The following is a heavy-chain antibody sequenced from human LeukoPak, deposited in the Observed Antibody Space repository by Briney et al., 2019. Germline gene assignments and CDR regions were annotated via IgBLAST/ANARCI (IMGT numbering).Heavy chain of an antibody. CDR2: MYNSGST. Sequence: SETLSLTCTVSGGSISSYYWSWIRQPPGKGLEWIGYMYNSGSTNYSPSLKSRVTMSADTSKNQLSLKLSAVTAADTAVYYCARGKYSSSWYIFDPWGQGALVTVSS. CDR1: GGSISSYY. J-gene: IGHJ5*02. CDR3: ARGKYSSSWYIFDP. D-gene: IGHD6-13*01. V-gene: IGHV4-59*12.